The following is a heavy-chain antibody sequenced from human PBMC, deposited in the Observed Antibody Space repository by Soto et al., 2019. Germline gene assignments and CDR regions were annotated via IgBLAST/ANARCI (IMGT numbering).Heavy chain of an antibody. V-gene: IGHV1-69*13. J-gene: IGHJ6*02. Sequence: SVKVSCKTSGGTFSSFAISWVRQAPGQGLERMGGIIPIVETANYAQKFQGRVTITADEITGTAYMELKSLRSEDTGVYYCARDLEVVVLGVDHYYYYGMDVCRQGTTVTVSS. CDR2: IIPIVETA. CDR1: GGTFSSFA. CDR3: ARDLEVVVLGVDHYYYYGMDV. D-gene: IGHD2-15*01.